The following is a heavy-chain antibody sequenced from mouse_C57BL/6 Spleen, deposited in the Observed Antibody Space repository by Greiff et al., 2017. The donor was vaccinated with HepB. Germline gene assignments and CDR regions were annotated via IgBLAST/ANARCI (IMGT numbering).Heavy chain of an antibody. CDR1: GYTFTSYW. Sequence: VQLQQPGAELVMPGASVKLSCKASGYTFTSYWMHWVKQRPGQGLEWIGEIDPSDSYTNYNQKFKGKSTLTVDKSSSTAYMQLSSLTSEDSAVYYCARSIHAMDYWGQGTSVTVSS. J-gene: IGHJ4*01. CDR2: IDPSDSYT. V-gene: IGHV1-69*01. CDR3: ARSIHAMDY.